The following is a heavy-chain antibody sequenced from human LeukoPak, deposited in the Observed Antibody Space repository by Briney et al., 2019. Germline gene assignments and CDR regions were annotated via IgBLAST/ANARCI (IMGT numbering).Heavy chain of an antibody. D-gene: IGHD6-13*01. CDR3: ARLIAAAGTFSFDY. Sequence: SETLSLTCTVSGGSISSSSYYWGWIRQPPGKGLEWIGNIYSSGSTYYNPSLKSRVTISIDTSKKQFSLKLSSVTAADTAVYYCARLIAAAGTFSFDYWGQGTLVTVSS. CDR2: IYSSGST. V-gene: IGHV4-39*07. J-gene: IGHJ4*02. CDR1: GGSISSSSYY.